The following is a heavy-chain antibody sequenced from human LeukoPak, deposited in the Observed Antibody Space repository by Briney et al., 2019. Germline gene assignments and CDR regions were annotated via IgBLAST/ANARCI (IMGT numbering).Heavy chain of an antibody. D-gene: IGHD6-13*01. CDR3: AKGSSWSDAFDI. CDR2: ISWNSGSI. V-gene: IGHV3-9*01. Sequence: GGSLRLSCAASGFTFDDYAMHWVRQAPGKGLERVSGISWNSGSIGYADSVKGRFTISRDNAKNSLYLQMNSLRAEDTALYYCAKGSSWSDAFDIWGQGTMVTVSS. CDR1: GFTFDDYA. J-gene: IGHJ3*02.